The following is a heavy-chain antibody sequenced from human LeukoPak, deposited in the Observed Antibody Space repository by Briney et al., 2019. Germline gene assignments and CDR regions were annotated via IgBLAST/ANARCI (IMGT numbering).Heavy chain of an antibody. Sequence: GGSLRLSCVASGLPIADFAMHWVRQAPGKGLEWVSLISGDGVSTFYADSVRGRFSISRDNSKNSLYLEMNSLRTEDAAMYYCAKESGKFDYWGQGTLVAVSS. CDR2: ISGDGVST. CDR3: AKESGKFDY. V-gene: IGHV3-43*02. J-gene: IGHJ4*02. CDR1: GLPIADFA.